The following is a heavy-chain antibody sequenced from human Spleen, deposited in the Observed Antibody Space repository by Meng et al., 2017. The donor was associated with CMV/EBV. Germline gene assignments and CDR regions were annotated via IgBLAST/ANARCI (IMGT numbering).Heavy chain of an antibody. CDR2: ISYSGHT. CDR3: AKAGETILVVVFDP. D-gene: IGHD3-10*01. CDR1: GVSISTTSYY. Sequence: SETLSLTCTVSGVSISTTSYYWGWIRQPPGKGLEYIGTISYSGHTDYNPSLKSRVTISLDKSKNQFSLSLTSVTAADTAVYYCAKAGETILVVVFDPWGQGTLVTVSS. J-gene: IGHJ5*02. V-gene: IGHV4-39*07.